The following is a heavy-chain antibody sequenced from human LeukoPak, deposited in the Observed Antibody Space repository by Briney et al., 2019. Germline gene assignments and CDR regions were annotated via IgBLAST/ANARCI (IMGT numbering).Heavy chain of an antibody. Sequence: SQTLSLTCAISGDSVSSNSAAWNWIRQSPSRGLEWLGRTYYRSKWYNDYAVSVKSRRTINPDTSKNQFSLQLNSVTPEDTAVYYCARGVRSSRLGELSYDYWGQGTLVTVSS. CDR3: ARGVRSSRLGELSYDY. J-gene: IGHJ4*02. D-gene: IGHD3-16*02. V-gene: IGHV6-1*01. CDR2: TYYRSKWYN. CDR1: GDSVSSNSAA.